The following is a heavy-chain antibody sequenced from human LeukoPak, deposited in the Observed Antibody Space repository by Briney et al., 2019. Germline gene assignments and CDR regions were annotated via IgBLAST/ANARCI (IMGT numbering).Heavy chain of an antibody. Sequence: PSETLSLTCTVSSGSISSYFWSWIRQPPGKGLEWIGYIYYSGSTNYNPSLKSRVTISLDTSKKQFSLKLSSVTAADTAVYYCASTERCSTTCPFDYWGQGTLVTVSS. CDR3: ASTERCSTTCPFDY. CDR1: SGSISSYF. V-gene: IGHV4-59*12. J-gene: IGHJ4*02. D-gene: IGHD2-2*01. CDR2: IYYSGST.